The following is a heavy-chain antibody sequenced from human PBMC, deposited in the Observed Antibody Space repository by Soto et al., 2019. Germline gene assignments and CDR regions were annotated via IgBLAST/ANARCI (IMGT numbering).Heavy chain of an antibody. CDR2: IRSKANSYAT. Sequence: EVQLVESGGGLVQPGGSLKLSCAASGFTFSGSAMHWVRQASGKGLEWVGRIRSKANSYATAYAASVKGRFTISRDDSKNTAYLQMNSLKTEDTAVYYCTRLGTVTTRDYWGQGTLVTVSS. CDR3: TRLGTVTTRDY. CDR1: GFTFSGSA. D-gene: IGHD4-17*01. V-gene: IGHV3-73*01. J-gene: IGHJ4*02.